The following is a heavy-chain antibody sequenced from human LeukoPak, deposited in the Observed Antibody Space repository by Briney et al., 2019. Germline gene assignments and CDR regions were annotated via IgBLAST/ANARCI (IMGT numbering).Heavy chain of an antibody. Sequence: ASVKVSCKASGYTFTSYGISWVRQAPGQGLEWMGWISAYNGNTNYAQKVQGRVTMTTDTSTSTAYMELRSLRSDDTAVYYCARGVTIFGVVEGSYYFDYWGQGTLVTVSS. CDR1: GYTFTSYG. CDR3: ARGVTIFGVVEGSYYFDY. V-gene: IGHV1-18*01. J-gene: IGHJ4*02. CDR2: ISAYNGNT. D-gene: IGHD3-3*01.